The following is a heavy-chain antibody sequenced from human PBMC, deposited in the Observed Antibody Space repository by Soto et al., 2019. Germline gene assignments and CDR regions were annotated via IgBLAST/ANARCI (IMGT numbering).Heavy chain of an antibody. D-gene: IGHD4-4*01. V-gene: IGHV5-51*01. CDR3: ARPSNYVSYYYYGMDV. J-gene: IGHJ6*02. CDR2: IYPGDSDT. Sequence: PGESLKISCKGSGYSFTSYWIGWVRQMPGKGLERMGIIYPGDSDTRYSPSFQGQVTISADKSISTAYLQWSSLKASDTAMYYCARPSNYVSYYYYGMDVWGQGTTVTVSS. CDR1: GYSFTSYW.